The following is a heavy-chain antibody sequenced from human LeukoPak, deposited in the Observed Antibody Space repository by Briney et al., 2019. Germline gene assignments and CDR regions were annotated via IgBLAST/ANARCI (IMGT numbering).Heavy chain of an antibody. J-gene: IGHJ4*02. V-gene: IGHV4-59*01. D-gene: IGHD4-17*01. CDR3: ATSLYGDYEADY. CDR2: IYYSGNT. CDR1: GGSISSYY. Sequence: SETLSLTCTVSGGSISSYYWNWIRQPPGKGLEWIGYIYYSGNTNYNPSLKSRVTISDDTSKNQVSLWLTSVTAADTAVYYCATSLYGDYEADYWGPGILVTVSS.